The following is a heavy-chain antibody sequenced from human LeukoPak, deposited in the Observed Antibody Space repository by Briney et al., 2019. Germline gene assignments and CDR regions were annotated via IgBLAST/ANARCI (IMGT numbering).Heavy chain of an antibody. V-gene: IGHV4-59*08. CDR2: IYYSGST. Sequence: PSETLSLTCTASGGSISSYYWSWIRQPPGKGLEWIGYIYYSGSTNYNPSLKSRVTISVDTSKNQFSLKLSSVTAADTAVYYCARLIVGATRFDYWGQGTLVTVSS. CDR3: ARLIVGATRFDY. CDR1: GGSISSYY. D-gene: IGHD1-26*01. J-gene: IGHJ4*02.